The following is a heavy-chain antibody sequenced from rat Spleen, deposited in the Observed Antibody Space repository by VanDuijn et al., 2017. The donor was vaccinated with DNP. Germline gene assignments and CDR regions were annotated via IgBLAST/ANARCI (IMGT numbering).Heavy chain of an antibody. CDR2: ISYSGST. V-gene: IGHV3-1*01. Sequence: EVQLQESGPGLVKPSQSLSLTCSVTAYSITSHYWGWIRRFPGNKMEWVGHISYSGSTSYNPSLKRRLSITRDTSKNQFFLHLNSVTTEDTATYYCARWSDDFDYWGQGVMVTVSS. CDR3: ARWSDDFDY. CDR1: AYSITSHY. J-gene: IGHJ2*01.